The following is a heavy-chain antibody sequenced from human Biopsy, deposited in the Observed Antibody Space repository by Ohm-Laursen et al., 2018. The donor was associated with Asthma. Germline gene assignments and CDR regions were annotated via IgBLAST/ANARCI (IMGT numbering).Heavy chain of an antibody. J-gene: IGHJ6*02. CDR1: GASINSGGYS. D-gene: IGHD3-9*01. V-gene: IGHV4-30-2*01. Sequence: TLSLTCAVSGASINSGGYSWNWIPQPPGEGLELIAYLFHSGATYYNPSLKSRVTISVDRSQRQSSLKVNSVTAADTAVYYCARMNTLIQAANYFSYAMDVWGQGTTVTVSS. CDR2: LFHSGAT. CDR3: ARMNTLIQAANYFSYAMDV.